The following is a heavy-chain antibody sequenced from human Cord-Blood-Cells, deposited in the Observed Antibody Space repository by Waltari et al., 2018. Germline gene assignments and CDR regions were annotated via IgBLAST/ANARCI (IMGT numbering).Heavy chain of an antibody. D-gene: IGHD3-9*01. Sequence: QVQLVQSGAEVKKPGSSVKVSCKASGGTFSSYAISWVRQAPGQGLEWMGGFIPIFDTANYARKFQGEVTITADESTSTAYVELSSLRSEDTAVYYCARVSRGDWSLNWFDPWGQGTLVTVSS. CDR2: FIPIFDTA. J-gene: IGHJ5*02. CDR1: GGTFSSYA. V-gene: IGHV1-69*01. CDR3: ARVSRGDWSLNWFDP.